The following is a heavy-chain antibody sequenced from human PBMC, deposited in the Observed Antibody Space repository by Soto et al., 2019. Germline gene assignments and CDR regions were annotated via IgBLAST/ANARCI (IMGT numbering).Heavy chain of an antibody. V-gene: IGHV4-39*01. CDR3: ASNVLLWFGESSARSSWFDP. J-gene: IGHJ5*02. CDR1: GGSISSSSYY. CDR2: IYYSGST. D-gene: IGHD3-10*01. Sequence: SETLSLTCTVSGGSISSSSYYWGLIRQPPGKGLEWIGSIYYSGSTYYNPSLKSRVTISVDTSKNQFSLKLSSVTAADTAVYYCASNVLLWFGESSARSSWFDPWGQGTLVTVSS.